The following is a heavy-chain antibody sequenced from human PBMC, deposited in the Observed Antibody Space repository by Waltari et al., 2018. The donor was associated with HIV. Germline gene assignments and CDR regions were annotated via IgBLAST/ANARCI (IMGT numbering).Heavy chain of an antibody. CDR3: AKDGRQMATIGNGFDM. CDR2: LSFDGSNK. J-gene: IGHJ3*02. CDR1: GFPFSHYG. D-gene: IGHD5-12*01. V-gene: IGHV3-30*18. Sequence: QVQLEESGGDVVQSGRSMRLSCVASGFPFSHYGIHWVRQDAGKGLEWVDLLSFDGSNKYYADSVQGRFTISRDNSKNTTHLQMNSLRPDDTAVYYCAKDGRQMATIGNGFDMWGQGTTVSVSS.